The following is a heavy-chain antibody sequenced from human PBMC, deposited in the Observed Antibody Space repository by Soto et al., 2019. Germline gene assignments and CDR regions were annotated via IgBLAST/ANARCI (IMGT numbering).Heavy chain of an antibody. CDR1: GFTFSSYG. Sequence: PGGSLRLSCAASGFTFSSYGMHWVRQAPGKGLEWVAVISYDGSNKYYADSVKGRFTISRDNSKNTLYLQMNSLRAEDTAVYYCAKGTYYDLWSGYYGPVDGMDVWGQGSTVPVSS. CDR2: ISYDGSNK. V-gene: IGHV3-30*18. J-gene: IGHJ6*02. D-gene: IGHD3-3*01. CDR3: AKGTYYDLWSGYYGPVDGMDV.